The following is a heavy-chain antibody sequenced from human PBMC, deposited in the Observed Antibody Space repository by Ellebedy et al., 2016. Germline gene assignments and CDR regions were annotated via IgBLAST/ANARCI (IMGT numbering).Heavy chain of an antibody. CDR3: ATTPFYDSSGYFDY. J-gene: IGHJ4*02. CDR1: GFTFSSYA. V-gene: IGHV3-30*04. D-gene: IGHD3-22*01. CDR2: IWYDGSNK. Sequence: GESLKISXAASGFTFSSYAMHWVRQAPGKGLEWVAVIWYDGSNKYYADSVKGRFTISRDNSKNTLYLQMNSLRAEDTAVYYCATTPFYDSSGYFDYWGQGTLVTVSS.